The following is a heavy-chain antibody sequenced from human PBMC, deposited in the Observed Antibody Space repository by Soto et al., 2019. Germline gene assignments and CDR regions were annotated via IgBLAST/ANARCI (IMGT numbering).Heavy chain of an antibody. D-gene: IGHD3-22*01. CDR3: AREPRYYYDSSGYLNWFDP. V-gene: IGHV3-48*02. CDR1: GFTFSSYS. Sequence: GGSLRLSCAASGFTFSSYSMNWVRQAPGKGLEWVSYISSSSSTIYYADSVKGRFTTSRDNAKNSLYLQMNSLRDEDTAVYYCAREPRYYYDSSGYLNWFDPWGQGTLVTVSS. J-gene: IGHJ5*02. CDR2: ISSSSSTI.